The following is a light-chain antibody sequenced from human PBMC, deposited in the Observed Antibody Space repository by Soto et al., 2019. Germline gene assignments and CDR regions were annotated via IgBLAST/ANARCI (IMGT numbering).Light chain of an antibody. CDR2: DAI. J-gene: IGKJ4*01. CDR1: QNICSL. CDR3: QQYVSTPRT. V-gene: IGKV3-15*01. Sequence: MYPFPTLLFVTPGRRVHLSCRASQNICSLLTWFLQKPGQAPKLLIYDAIIMAPDVPARFSGSWSGTDFTLTINSLQSEDFAIYYCQQYVSTPRTFGEGTKVDI.